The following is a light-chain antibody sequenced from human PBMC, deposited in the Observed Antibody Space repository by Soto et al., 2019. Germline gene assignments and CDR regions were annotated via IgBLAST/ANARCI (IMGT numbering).Light chain of an antibody. V-gene: IGKV3-20*01. CDR3: QQYGSSPLLT. Sequence: EIVMTQSPGTLSLSPGERATLSCRASQSVSSSYLAWYQQKPGQAHRLLIYGASSRATGIPDRFSGSGSGTDFTLTISRLEPEDLAVYYCQQYGSSPLLTFGGGTKVEIK. J-gene: IGKJ4*01. CDR2: GAS. CDR1: QSVSSSY.